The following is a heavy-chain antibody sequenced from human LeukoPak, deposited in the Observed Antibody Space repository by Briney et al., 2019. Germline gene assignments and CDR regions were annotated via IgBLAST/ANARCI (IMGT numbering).Heavy chain of an antibody. J-gene: IGHJ6*03. V-gene: IGHV4-59*01. Sequence: SETLSLTCTVSGGSISSYYWSWIRQPPGKGLEWIGYIYYSGSTNYNPSLKSRVTISVDTSKNQFSLKLGSVTAADTAVYYCARAYYDFWSGYSIDYYYYYYMDVWGKGTTVTVSS. CDR1: GGSISSYY. CDR3: ARAYYDFWSGYSIDYYYYYYMDV. CDR2: IYYSGST. D-gene: IGHD3-3*01.